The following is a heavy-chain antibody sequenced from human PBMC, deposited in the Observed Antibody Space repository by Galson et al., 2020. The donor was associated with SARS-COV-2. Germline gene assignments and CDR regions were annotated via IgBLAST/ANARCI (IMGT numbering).Heavy chain of an antibody. CDR3: ATPPEYYCTSKVCSGVLT. D-gene: IGHD2-8*01. Sequence: SPKIFCTAPSITQRDPYMAWVRQGSGEGLERISLISNDSRDIYYADSVKGRFTISRDNAKNSLFLEMNNLRADDTAVYYCATPPEYYCTSKVCSGVLTWGQGTLVTVSS. CDR2: ISNDSRDI. V-gene: IGHV3-11*06. CDR1: SITQRDPY. J-gene: IGHJ5*02.